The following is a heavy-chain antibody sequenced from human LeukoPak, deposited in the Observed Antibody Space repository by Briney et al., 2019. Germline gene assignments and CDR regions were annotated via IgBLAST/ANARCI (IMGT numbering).Heavy chain of an antibody. V-gene: IGHV3-30*02. CDR3: AKDRINGSGWAPRNYYYYYMDV. CDR2: IRYDGSNK. J-gene: IGHJ6*03. CDR1: GFTFSSYG. Sequence: PGGSLRLSCAASGFTFSSYGMHWVRQAPGKGLEWVAFIRYDGSNKYYADSVKGRFTISRDNSKNTLYLQMNSLRAEDTAVYYCAKDRINGSGWAPRNYYYYYMDVWGKGTTVTISS. D-gene: IGHD6-19*01.